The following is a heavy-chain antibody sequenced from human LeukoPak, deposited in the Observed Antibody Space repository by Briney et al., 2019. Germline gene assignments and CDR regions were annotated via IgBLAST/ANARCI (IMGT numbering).Heavy chain of an antibody. Sequence: SETLSLTCAVYGGSFSGYYWSWIRQPPGKGLEWIGEINHSGSTNYNPSLKSRVTISVDTSKTQFSLKLSSVTAADTAVYYCARVRGSSGYDYWGQGTLVTVSS. V-gene: IGHV4-34*01. CDR2: INHSGST. CDR3: ARVRGSSGYDY. CDR1: GGSFSGYY. D-gene: IGHD3-22*01. J-gene: IGHJ4*02.